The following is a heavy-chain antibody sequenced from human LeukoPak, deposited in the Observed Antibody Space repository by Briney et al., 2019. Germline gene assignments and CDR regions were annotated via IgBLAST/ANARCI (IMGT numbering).Heavy chain of an antibody. CDR2: IIPIFGIA. D-gene: IGHD3-22*01. J-gene: IGHJ4*02. V-gene: IGHV1-69*13. CDR3: ARAPRGSGYDSSGYYYFDY. Sequence: GASVKVSCKASGGTFSSYAISWVRQAPGQGLEWMGGIIPIFGIANYAQKFQGRVTITADESTSTAYMELSSLRSEDTAVYYCARAPRGSGYDSSGYYYFDYWGQGTLVTVSS. CDR1: GGTFSSYA.